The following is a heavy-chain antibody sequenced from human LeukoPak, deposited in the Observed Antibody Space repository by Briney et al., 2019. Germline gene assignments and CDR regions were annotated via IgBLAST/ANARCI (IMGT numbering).Heavy chain of an antibody. CDR2: LSGGGGIT. J-gene: IGHJ4*02. D-gene: IGHD7-27*01. CDR3: ARTLTGTPRNFDY. CDR1: GFTLTSHG. Sequence: GGSLRLSCAASGFTLTSHGLGWVRQSPGRGLHWVSALSGGGGITNYADSVKGRFTISRDNSKNMLYLQMSGLRAEDTAVYYCARTLTGTPRNFDYWGQGTLVTVSS. V-gene: IGHV3-23*01.